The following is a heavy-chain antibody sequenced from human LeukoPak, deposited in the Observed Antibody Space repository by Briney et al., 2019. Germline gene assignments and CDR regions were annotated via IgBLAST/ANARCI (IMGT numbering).Heavy chain of an antibody. CDR2: IYYSGST. V-gene: IGHV4-39*07. D-gene: IGHD3-10*01. CDR1: GGSTSSSSYY. Sequence: SETLSLTCTASGGSTSSSSYYLGWIRQPPGKGLEWIGSIYYSGSTYYNPSLKSRVTISVDTSKNQFSLKLSSVTAADTAVYYCARVVTLWFGERRSGPNNWFDPWGQGTLVTVSS. J-gene: IGHJ5*02. CDR3: ARVVTLWFGERRSGPNNWFDP.